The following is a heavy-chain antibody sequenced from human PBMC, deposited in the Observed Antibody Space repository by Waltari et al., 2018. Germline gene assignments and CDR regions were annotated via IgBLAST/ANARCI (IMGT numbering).Heavy chain of an antibody. D-gene: IGHD6-6*01. CDR3: AKGGSSIAARPYFDY. Sequence: EVQLVESGGGLVQPGRSLRLSCAASGFTFDDYAMHWVRHAPGKGLEWVSGVSWNSGSIGYADSVKGRFTISRDNAKNSLYLQMNSLRAEDTALYYCAKGGSSIAARPYFDYWGQGTLVTVSS. CDR2: VSWNSGSI. V-gene: IGHV3-9*01. CDR1: GFTFDDYA. J-gene: IGHJ4*02.